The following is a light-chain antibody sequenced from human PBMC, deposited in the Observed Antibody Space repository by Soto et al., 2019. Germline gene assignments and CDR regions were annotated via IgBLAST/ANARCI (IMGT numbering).Light chain of an antibody. Sequence: DIQMTQSPSSLSASVGDGVTITCRTSQSISTYLNWYQHKPGKAPKLLIYAASSLQSGVPSRFSGSGSDTHFTRPISILQPEDVATYYCQQRSNLPLTFCSGANVHI. CDR3: QQRSNLPLT. V-gene: IGKV1-39*01. CDR2: AAS. J-gene: IGKJ3*01. CDR1: QSISTY.